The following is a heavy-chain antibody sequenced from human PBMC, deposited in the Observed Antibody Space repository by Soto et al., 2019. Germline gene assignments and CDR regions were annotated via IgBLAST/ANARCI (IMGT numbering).Heavy chain of an antibody. CDR1: GGTFSSYA. J-gene: IGHJ6*02. CDR3: ARVSPGGYCSSTSCYPAYGMDV. D-gene: IGHD2-2*01. CDR2: IIPIFGTA. V-gene: IGHV1-69*06. Sequence: QVQLVQSGAEVKKPGSSVKVSCKASGGTFSSYAISWVRQAPGQGLEWMGGIIPIFGTANYAQKFQGRVTITADKSTSTAYMGLSSLRSEDTAVYYCARVSPGGYCSSTSCYPAYGMDVWGQGTTVTVSS.